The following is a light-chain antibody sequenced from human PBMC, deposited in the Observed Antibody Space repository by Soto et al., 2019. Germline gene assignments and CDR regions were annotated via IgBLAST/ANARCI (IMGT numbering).Light chain of an antibody. CDR3: QQSYSIPWT. CDR1: QSINTF. CDR2: AAS. Sequence: DIQMTQSPSPLSASVGDRVTIACRASQSINTFLNWYEVKPGKAPKLLIYAASSLQSGVPSRFSGSGSGTDFTLTISSLQPEDFATYYCQQSYSIPWTFGQGTKVEIK. V-gene: IGKV1-39*01. J-gene: IGKJ1*01.